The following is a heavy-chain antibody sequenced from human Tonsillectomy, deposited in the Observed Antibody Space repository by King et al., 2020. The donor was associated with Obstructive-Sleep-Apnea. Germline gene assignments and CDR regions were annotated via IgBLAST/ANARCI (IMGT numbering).Heavy chain of an antibody. Sequence: VQLQESGPGLVKPSETLSLTCTVSGGSISSSSYYWGWIRQPPGKGLEWSGSIYYSGSTYYNPSLKSRVTISVDTSKNQFSLKLSSVTAADTAVYYCARDRYYYDSSGYYGGTYFDYWGQGTLVTVSS. J-gene: IGHJ4*02. D-gene: IGHD3-22*01. CDR3: ARDRYYYDSSGYYGGTYFDY. CDR1: GGSISSSSYY. CDR2: IYYSGST. V-gene: IGHV4-39*07.